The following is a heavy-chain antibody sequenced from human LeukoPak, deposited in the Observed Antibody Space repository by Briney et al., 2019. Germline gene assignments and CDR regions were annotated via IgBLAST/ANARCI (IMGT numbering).Heavy chain of an antibody. CDR1: GFSFSSYA. CDR3: ASGRQLGD. Sequence: GGSLRLSCAASGFSFSSYAMTWVRQAPGKGLEWVANIKQDGSEKYYVDSVKGRFTISRDNAKNSLYLQLNSLRAEDTAVYYCASGRQLGDWGQGTLVTVSS. D-gene: IGHD1-1*01. V-gene: IGHV3-7*01. CDR2: IKQDGSEK. J-gene: IGHJ4*02.